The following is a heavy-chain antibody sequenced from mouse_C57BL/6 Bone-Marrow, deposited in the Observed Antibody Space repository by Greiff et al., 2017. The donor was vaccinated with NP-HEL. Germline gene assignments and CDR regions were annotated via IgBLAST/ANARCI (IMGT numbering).Heavy chain of an antibody. CDR3: ARTTARYYYAMDY. D-gene: IGHD3-2*01. CDR1: GYTFTTYP. V-gene: IGHV1-47*01. J-gene: IGHJ4*01. CDR2: FHPYNDDT. Sequence: QVQLKESGAELVKPGASVKMSCKASGYTFTTYPIEWMKQNHGKSLEWIGNFHPYNDDTKYNEKFKGKATLTVEKSSSTVYLELSRLTSDDSAFYYCARTTARYYYAMDYWCQGTSVTVSS.